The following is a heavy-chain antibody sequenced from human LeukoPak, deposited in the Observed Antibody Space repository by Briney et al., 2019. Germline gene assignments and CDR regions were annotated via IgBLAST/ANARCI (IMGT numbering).Heavy chain of an antibody. Sequence: PSETLSLTCSVSGASINSVSYYWGWIRQTPGKGLEWIGSFYSGGSTYYNPSLKSRVTISVDKSKNQFSLKLSSVTAADTAVYYCGVMIRGTFDYWGQGTLVTVSS. CDR3: GVMIRGTFDY. J-gene: IGHJ4*02. CDR1: GASINSVSYY. V-gene: IGHV4-39*01. CDR2: FYSGGST. D-gene: IGHD3-10*01.